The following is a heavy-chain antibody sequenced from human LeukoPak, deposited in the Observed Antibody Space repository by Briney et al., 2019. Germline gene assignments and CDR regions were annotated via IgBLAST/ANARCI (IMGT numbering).Heavy chain of an antibody. CDR1: GYTFTGYY. CDR2: INPNSGGT. J-gene: IGHJ5*02. CDR3: ARGVVPAVGNIWSDP. V-gene: IGHV1-2*02. D-gene: IGHD2-2*01. Sequence: ASVKVSCKASGYTFTGYYMHWVRQAPGQGLEWMGWINPNSGGTNYAQVFQGRVTITRNTSISTAYMELSSLRSEDTAVYYCARGVVPAVGNIWSDPWGQGTLVTVSS.